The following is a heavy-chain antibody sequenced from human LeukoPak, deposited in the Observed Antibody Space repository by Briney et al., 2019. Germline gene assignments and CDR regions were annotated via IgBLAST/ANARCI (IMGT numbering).Heavy chain of an antibody. V-gene: IGHV4-34*01. CDR2: INHSGST. CDR1: GGSFSGYY. J-gene: IGHJ5*02. Sequence: SETLSLTCAVYGGSFSGYYWSWIRQPPGKGLEWIGEINHSGSTNYNLSLKSRVTMSVDTSKNQFSLKLSSVTAADTAVYYCARGRLYYYGSGNRSGGYWFDPWGQGTLVTVSS. D-gene: IGHD3-10*01. CDR3: ARGRLYYYGSGNRSGGYWFDP.